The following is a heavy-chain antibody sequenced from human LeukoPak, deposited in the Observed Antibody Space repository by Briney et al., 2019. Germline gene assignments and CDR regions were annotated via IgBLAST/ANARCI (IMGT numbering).Heavy chain of an antibody. CDR1: GYTFTGYY. D-gene: IGHD3-10*01. Sequence: GASVKVSCKASGYTFTGYYIHWVRQAPGQGLEWMGWINPNSGGTNYAQKFQGSVTMTRDTSISTAYMDLSRLRSDDTAVYYCARDDMVRGVMVSDWGQGTLVTVSS. CDR3: ARDDMVRGVMVSD. V-gene: IGHV1-2*04. CDR2: INPNSGGT. J-gene: IGHJ4*02.